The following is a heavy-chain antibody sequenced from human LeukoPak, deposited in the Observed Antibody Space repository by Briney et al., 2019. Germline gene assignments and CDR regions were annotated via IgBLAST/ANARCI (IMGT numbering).Heavy chain of an antibody. D-gene: IGHD2-15*01. CDR3: ARGRMYDAFDI. Sequence: GASVKVSCKTSGYTFSSYGISWVRQAPGQGVEWMGWINGYNGNTNYAQKFQGRVTVTTDTSTNTVYLELRSLRSDDTAVYYCARGRMYDAFDIWGQGTMVTVSS. V-gene: IGHV1-18*01. J-gene: IGHJ3*02. CDR1: GYTFSSYG. CDR2: INGYNGNT.